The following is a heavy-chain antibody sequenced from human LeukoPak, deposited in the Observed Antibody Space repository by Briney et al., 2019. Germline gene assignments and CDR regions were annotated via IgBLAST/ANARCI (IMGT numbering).Heavy chain of an antibody. CDR2: IKQDGSEK. J-gene: IGHJ6*03. Sequence: GGSLRLSCAASGFTFSSYWMSWVRQAPGKGLEWVANIKQDGSEKYYVDSVKGRFTISRDNAKNSLYLQMNSLRPEDTAFYYCARDGGWYKRGLDYYYYMDVWGKGTTVTVSS. D-gene: IGHD6-19*01. V-gene: IGHV3-7*03. CDR1: GFTFSSYW. CDR3: ARDGGWYKRGLDYYYYMDV.